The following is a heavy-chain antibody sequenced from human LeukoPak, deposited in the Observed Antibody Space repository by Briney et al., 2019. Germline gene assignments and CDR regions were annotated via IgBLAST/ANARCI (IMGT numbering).Heavy chain of an antibody. J-gene: IGHJ4*02. Sequence: ASVKVSCKASGYTFSTYDINWVRQAPGQGLEWMGWMNPNSGNAGYVQKFQGRVTMTRNTSISTAYMELSSLRYEDTAVYCCARTRAYGGYGNFDYWGQGTLVTVSS. CDR2: MNPNSGNA. CDR1: GYTFSTYD. D-gene: IGHD5-12*01. V-gene: IGHV1-8*01. CDR3: ARTRAYGGYGNFDY.